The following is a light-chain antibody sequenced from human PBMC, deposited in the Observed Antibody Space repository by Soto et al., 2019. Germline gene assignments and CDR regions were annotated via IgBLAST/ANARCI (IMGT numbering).Light chain of an antibody. CDR3: QQYYSTPWT. CDR2: WAS. J-gene: IGKJ1*01. V-gene: IGKV4-1*01. Sequence: DIVMTQSPDSLAVSLGERATINCKSSQSVLYSSNNKNYLTWYQQKPGQPPKLLIYWASTRESGVPDRFSGSRSGTDSTLTISSLQAEDVAVDYCQQYYSTPWTFGQGTKVEIK. CDR1: QSVLYSSNNKNY.